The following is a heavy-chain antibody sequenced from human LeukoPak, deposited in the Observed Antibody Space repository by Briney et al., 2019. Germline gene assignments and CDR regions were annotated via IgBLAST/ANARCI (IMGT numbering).Heavy chain of an antibody. CDR3: ARSKRYCTNGICYTNGGFDH. CDR2: ISSNGGST. CDR1: GFTFSSYV. D-gene: IGHD2-8*01. J-gene: IGHJ4*02. V-gene: IGHV3-64*01. Sequence: GGSLRLSCAASGFTFSSYVMHWVRQAPGKGLEYVSAISSNGGSTYYPNSVEGRFTISRDNSKNTLYLQMGSLRAEDIAIYYCARSKRYCTNGICYTNGGFDHWGQGTLVTVSS.